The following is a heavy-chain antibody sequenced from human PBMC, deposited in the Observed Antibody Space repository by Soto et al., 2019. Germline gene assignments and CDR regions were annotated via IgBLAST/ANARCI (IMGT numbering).Heavy chain of an antibody. CDR1: GGSISNYY. V-gene: IGHV4-59*01. CDR3: ARDHPHSYGVYYFDY. CDR2: IYSSGST. J-gene: IGHJ4*02. Sequence: LSETLSLTCTVSGGSISNYYWNWIRQSPGKGLEWIGYIYSSGSTHYNPSLQNRVTISIDTSKNQVSLKVNSVTAADTAVYYCARDHPHSYGVYYFDYWGQGTPVTVS. D-gene: IGHD5-18*01.